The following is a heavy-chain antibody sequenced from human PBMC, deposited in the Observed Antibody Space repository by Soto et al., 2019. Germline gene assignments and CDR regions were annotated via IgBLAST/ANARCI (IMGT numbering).Heavy chain of an antibody. D-gene: IGHD3-22*01. CDR2: IYHSGNA. V-gene: IGHV4-39*01. Sequence: PSETLSLTCSVSGDSISNSRFYWAWIRQPPGEGLEWIGSIYHSGNANYNPSLKSRVTISVDTSKNQFSLKLSSVTAADTAVYYCARPYYYDSSGYPGAFDIWGQGTMVTVSS. CDR3: ARPYYYDSSGYPGAFDI. J-gene: IGHJ3*02. CDR1: GDSISNSRFY.